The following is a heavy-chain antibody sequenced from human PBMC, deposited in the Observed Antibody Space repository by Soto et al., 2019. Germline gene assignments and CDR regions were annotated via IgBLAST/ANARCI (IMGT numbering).Heavy chain of an antibody. J-gene: IGHJ6*02. Sequence: SVKVSCKASGGTFSSYAISWVRQAPGQGLEWMGGIIPIFGTANYAQKFQGRVTITADESTSTAYMELSSLRSEDTAVYYCARDSIAAAPYYYYGMDVWGQGTTVTVSS. V-gene: IGHV1-69*13. CDR3: ARDSIAAAPYYYYGMDV. CDR2: IIPIFGTA. D-gene: IGHD6-13*01. CDR1: GGTFSSYA.